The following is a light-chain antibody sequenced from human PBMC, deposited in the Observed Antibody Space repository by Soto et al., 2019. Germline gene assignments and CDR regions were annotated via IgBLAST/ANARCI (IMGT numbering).Light chain of an antibody. CDR1: QSVSSN. Sequence: EIVMTQSPATLSVSPGERATLSCRASQSVSSNLAWYQQKPGQAPRLLIHGASTRATGIPARFSGSGSGTEFTLTISSLQSEDFAVYYCQQYNNWPLTFGGGTKVDLK. CDR3: QQYNNWPLT. J-gene: IGKJ4*01. V-gene: IGKV3-15*01. CDR2: GAS.